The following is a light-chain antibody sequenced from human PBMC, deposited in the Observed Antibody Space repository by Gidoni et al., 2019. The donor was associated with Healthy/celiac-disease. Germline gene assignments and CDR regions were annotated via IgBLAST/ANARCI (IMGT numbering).Light chain of an antibody. J-gene: IGKJ1*01. CDR2: AAS. V-gene: IGKV1-8*01. Sequence: AIRMTQSPSSFSASTGDRVTITCRASQGISSYLAWYQQNPGKAPKLLIYAASTLQSGVPSRFSGSGSGTDFTLTTSCLQSEDFATYYCHQYYSYPWTFGQGPRWKSN. CDR3: HQYYSYPWT. CDR1: QGISSY.